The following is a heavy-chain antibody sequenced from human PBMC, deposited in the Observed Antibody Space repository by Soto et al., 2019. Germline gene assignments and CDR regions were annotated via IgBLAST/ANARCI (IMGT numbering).Heavy chain of an antibody. CDR2: ISAYNGNT. Sequence: GASVKVSCKASGYTFTSYGISWVRQAPGQGLEWMGWISAYNGNTNYAQKLQGRVTMTTDTSTSTAYMELRSLRSDDTAVYYCAREKGYCSSTSCYRLRYYGMDVWGQGTTVTVSS. CDR3: AREKGYCSSTSCYRLRYYGMDV. CDR1: GYTFTSYG. V-gene: IGHV1-18*04. J-gene: IGHJ6*02. D-gene: IGHD2-2*02.